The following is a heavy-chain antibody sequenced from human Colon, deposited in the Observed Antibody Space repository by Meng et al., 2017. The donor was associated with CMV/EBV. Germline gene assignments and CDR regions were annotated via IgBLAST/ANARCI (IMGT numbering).Heavy chain of an antibody. Sequence: GGSLRLSCAASGFTFNRNSMSWVRQAPGKGLEWVSGINGVGDITYYADSVKGRFTISRDNAKNSLYLQMNSLRAEDTAVYYCARDSPITIFGVVITDIYYYYGMDVWGQGTTVTVSS. CDR2: INGVGDIT. CDR1: GFTFNRNS. D-gene: IGHD3-3*01. V-gene: IGHV3-23*01. CDR3: ARDSPITIFGVVITDIYYYYGMDV. J-gene: IGHJ6*02.